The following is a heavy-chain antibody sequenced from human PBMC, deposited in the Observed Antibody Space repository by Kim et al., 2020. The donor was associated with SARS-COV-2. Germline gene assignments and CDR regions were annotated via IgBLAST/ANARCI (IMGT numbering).Heavy chain of an antibody. CDR1: GGSFSGYY. V-gene: IGHV4-34*01. CDR2: INHSGST. CDR3: ARGHASSSWYYYYYGMDV. Sequence: SETLSLTCAFYGGSFSGYYWSWIRQPPGKGLEWIGEINHSGSTNYSPSLKSRVTISVDTSKNRFSLKLSSVTAADTAAYYCARGHASSSWYYYYYGMDVWGQGTTVTVSS. J-gene: IGHJ6*02. D-gene: IGHD6-13*01.